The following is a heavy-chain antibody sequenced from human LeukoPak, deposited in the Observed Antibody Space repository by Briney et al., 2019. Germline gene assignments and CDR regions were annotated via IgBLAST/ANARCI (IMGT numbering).Heavy chain of an antibody. D-gene: IGHD6-19*01. CDR3: ARAKAVAVFDY. V-gene: IGHV3-23*01. Sequence: GGSLRLSCTASGFTFSNFWMGWVRQAPGKGLEWVSAISGSGGNTYYADSVKGRFTISRDNSKNTLYLQMNSLRAEDTAVYYCARAKAVAVFDYWGQGTLVTVSS. CDR1: GFTFSNFW. J-gene: IGHJ4*02. CDR2: ISGSGGNT.